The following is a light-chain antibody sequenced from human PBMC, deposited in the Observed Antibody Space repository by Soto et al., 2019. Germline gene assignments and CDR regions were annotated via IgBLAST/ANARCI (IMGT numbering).Light chain of an antibody. CDR3: LQDYNYPWT. V-gene: IGKV1-6*01. J-gene: IGKJ1*01. CDR2: AAS. Sequence: AIKMTQSPSSLSASVGDRVSITCRASQGIRVDLSWYQQKPGKAPKVLIYAASTLQSGVPSRFSGSGSGTDFTLTISSLQPEDFGTYYCLQDYNYPWTFGQGTKVDIK. CDR1: QGIRVD.